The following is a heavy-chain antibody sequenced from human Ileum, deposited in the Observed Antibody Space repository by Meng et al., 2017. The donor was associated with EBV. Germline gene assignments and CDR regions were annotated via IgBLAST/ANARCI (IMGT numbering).Heavy chain of an antibody. V-gene: IGHV4-4*02. CDR3: ASSDYYRSDY. D-gene: IGHD3-22*01. CDR2: TSHSGST. J-gene: IGHJ4*02. CDR1: GGSIKRSDW. Sequence: QVTLQVAGPRPVTPSATRAITCAVSGGSIKRSDWWSWVRQPPGKGLEWIGETSHSGSTNYSPSLKSRVTISLDKSKNQLSLKLNSVTAADTAVYYCASSDYYRSDYWGQGTLVTVSS.